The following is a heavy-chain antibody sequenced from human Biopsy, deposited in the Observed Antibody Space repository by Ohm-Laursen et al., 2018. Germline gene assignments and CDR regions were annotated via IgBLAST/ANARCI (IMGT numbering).Heavy chain of an antibody. CDR3: ARDPLNGHKHFDY. CDR2: FAPENGKT. D-gene: IGHD2-8*01. CDR1: GYAVTEFS. J-gene: IGHJ4*02. Sequence: ASVKVSCKVSGYAVTEFSMHWVRQAPGKGLEWMGGFAPENGKTIYAQKFQGRVTMTEDTSISTAYLALGSLRSADTAIYYCARDPLNGHKHFDYGGQGSLVTVSS. V-gene: IGHV1-24*01.